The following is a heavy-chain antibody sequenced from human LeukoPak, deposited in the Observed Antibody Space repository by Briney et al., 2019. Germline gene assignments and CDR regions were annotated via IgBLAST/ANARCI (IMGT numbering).Heavy chain of an antibody. CDR2: IYYSGST. Sequence: SETLSLTCTVSGGSVSSGTYYWSWIRQPPGKGLEWIGNIYYSGSTNYNPSLKSRVTISVDTSKNQFSLKLSSVTAADTAVYYCARDHYSSDAFDIWGQGTIVTVSS. V-gene: IGHV4-61*01. CDR1: GGSVSSGTYY. D-gene: IGHD5-18*01. CDR3: ARDHYSSDAFDI. J-gene: IGHJ3*02.